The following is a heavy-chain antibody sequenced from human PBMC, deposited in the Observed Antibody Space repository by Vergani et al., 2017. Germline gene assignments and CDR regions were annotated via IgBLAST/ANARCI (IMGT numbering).Heavy chain of an antibody. CDR1: GGSISSGSYY. CDR3: ATGAGPFDI. CDR2: LCPSGST. J-gene: IGHJ4*02. V-gene: IGHV4-61*02. D-gene: IGHD7-27*01. Sequence: QVQLQESGPGLVKPSQTLSLTCTVSGGSISSGSYYWNWIRQPAGKGLEWIGRLCPSGSTNYKPSLKSRVTMSIDTSKNQFSLKLTSVTAADTAVYYCATGAGPFDIWGQGTLVTVSS.